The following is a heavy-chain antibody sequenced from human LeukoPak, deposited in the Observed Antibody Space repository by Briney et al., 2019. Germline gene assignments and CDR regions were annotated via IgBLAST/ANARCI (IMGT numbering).Heavy chain of an antibody. Sequence: GGSLRLSCAASGFTFISYAMSWVRQAPGKGLEWVSGISGSGTSTYYADSVKGRFTVSRDNSKNTLYLQMHSLRAEDTAIYYCAKVGAAAWGTAFDIWGQGTLVTVSS. J-gene: IGHJ3*02. CDR3: AKVGAAAWGTAFDI. CDR2: ISGSGTST. CDR1: GFTFISYA. V-gene: IGHV3-23*01. D-gene: IGHD6-13*01.